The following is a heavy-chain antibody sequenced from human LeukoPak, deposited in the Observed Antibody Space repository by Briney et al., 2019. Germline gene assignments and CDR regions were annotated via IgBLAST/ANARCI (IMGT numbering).Heavy chain of an antibody. CDR2: IKSKVDGGTA. V-gene: IGHV3-15*01. Sequence: GGSLRLSCAASGFTFRNDWMNWVRQAPGKGLEWLGRIKSKVDGGTADYAAPVKGRITISRDDSKNTLYLQINSLRSDDTALCYCTTRTWAAGFDIWGQGTMLTVSS. CDR1: GFTFRNDW. D-gene: IGHD2-15*01. CDR3: TTRTWAAGFDI. J-gene: IGHJ3*02.